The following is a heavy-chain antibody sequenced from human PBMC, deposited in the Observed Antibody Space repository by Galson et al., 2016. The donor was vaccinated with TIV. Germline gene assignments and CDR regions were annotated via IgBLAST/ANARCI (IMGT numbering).Heavy chain of an antibody. J-gene: IGHJ4*02. D-gene: IGHD2-21*02. V-gene: IGHV4-31*03. CDR2: IFNTGGS. CDR3: AGLALPDTSDC. CDR1: GGSISSGGYY. Sequence: TLSLTCSVSGGSISSGGYYWSWIRQHPGKGLEWIGDIFNTGGSSYNPSLKSRITISVDTSKKELSLKLSSVTAADTAVYYCAGLALPDTSDCWGQGTLVTVSS.